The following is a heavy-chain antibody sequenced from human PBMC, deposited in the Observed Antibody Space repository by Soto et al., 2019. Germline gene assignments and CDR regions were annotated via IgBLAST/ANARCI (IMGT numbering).Heavy chain of an antibody. CDR3: ARDGGHLAARPKRYYYYGMDV. CDR2: ISSSGSTI. D-gene: IGHD6-6*01. J-gene: IGHJ6*02. CDR1: GFTFSSYE. V-gene: IGHV3-48*03. Sequence: EVQLVESGGGLVQPGGSLRLSCAASGFTFSSYEMNWVRQAPGKGLEWVSYISSSGSTIYYADSVKGRFTISRDNAKNSLYLQMSSLRAEDTAVYYCARDGGHLAARPKRYYYYGMDVWGQGTTVTVSS.